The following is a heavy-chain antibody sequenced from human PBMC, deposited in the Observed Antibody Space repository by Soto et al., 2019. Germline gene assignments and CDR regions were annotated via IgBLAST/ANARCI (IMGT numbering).Heavy chain of an antibody. CDR2: ISSDGSNK. V-gene: IGHV3-30-3*01. D-gene: IGHD5-12*01. CDR3: AKEVATGFDY. J-gene: IGHJ4*02. CDR1: GFTFNTNA. Sequence: QVQLMESGGGVVQPGRSLRLSCAASGFTFNTNAMHWVRQAPGKGLEWVAVISSDGSNKDYADSVKGRFTISRDNSKNSLYLQMNSVRVGDTAVYYCAKEVATGFDYWGQGTLVTVSS.